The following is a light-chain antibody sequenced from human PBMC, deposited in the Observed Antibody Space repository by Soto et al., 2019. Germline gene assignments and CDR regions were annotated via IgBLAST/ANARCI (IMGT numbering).Light chain of an antibody. V-gene: IGKV1-8*01. J-gene: IGKJ5*01. CDR2: DTY. CDR1: QGLSSS. CDR3: QQYYSYPIT. Sequence: AIRLTQSPSSFSASTGDRVTITCRASQGLSSSLAWYQQRPGKAPQVLIYDTYTLQSGVPSRFRGSGSGTDFTLTISGLQSEDVATYYCQQYYSYPITFGQGTRLEIK.